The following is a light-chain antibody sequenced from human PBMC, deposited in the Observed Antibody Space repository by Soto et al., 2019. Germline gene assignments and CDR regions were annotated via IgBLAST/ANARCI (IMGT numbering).Light chain of an antibody. J-gene: IGKJ1*01. CDR1: QSVSSSD. Sequence: EIVLTQSPGTLSLSPGERATLSCRASQSVSSSDLAWYQQKPGQAPRLLIYGASSRATGIPDRFSGSGSGTDFTLSISRLDPEDSAVYYCQQYGSSLRTFGQGTKVEIK. CDR3: QQYGSSLRT. CDR2: GAS. V-gene: IGKV3-20*01.